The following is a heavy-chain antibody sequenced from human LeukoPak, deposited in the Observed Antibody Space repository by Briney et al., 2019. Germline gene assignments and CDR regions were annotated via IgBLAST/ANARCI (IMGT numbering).Heavy chain of an antibody. Sequence: PGRSLRLSCAASGFTFSSYAMHWVRQAPGKGLEWVAVISYDGSNKYYADSVKGRFTISRDNSKNTLYLQMNSLRAEDTAVYYCARAHGPYQLNFVVFDYWGQGTLVTVSS. CDR1: GFTFSSYA. D-gene: IGHD2-2*01. CDR2: ISYDGSNK. J-gene: IGHJ4*02. CDR3: ARAHGPYQLNFVVFDY. V-gene: IGHV3-30-3*01.